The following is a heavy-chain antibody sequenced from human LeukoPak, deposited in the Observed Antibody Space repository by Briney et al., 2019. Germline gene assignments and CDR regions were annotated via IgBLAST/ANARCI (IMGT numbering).Heavy chain of an antibody. V-gene: IGHV1-18*01. CDR1: RYTFTSYH. CDR3: ATSGARGLGAFDY. Sequence: ASVNVSCKASRYTFTSYHISWVRQAPGQGLEWMGLINGYTGNANYPQKLQDRVTMTTDTSKITDHVELRSLRSDDTAVYSCATSGARGLGAFDYWGQGTLVTVSS. CDR2: INGYTGNA. D-gene: IGHD3-10*01. J-gene: IGHJ4*02.